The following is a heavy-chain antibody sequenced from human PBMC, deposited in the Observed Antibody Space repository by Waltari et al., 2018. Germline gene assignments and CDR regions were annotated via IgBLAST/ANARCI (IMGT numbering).Heavy chain of an antibody. Sequence: QVQLVQSGAEVKKPGASVKVSCKASGYTFTGYYMHWVRQAPGQGLEWMGWINPNSGDTNYAQKFQGRVTMTRDTSISTAYMELSRLRSDDTAVYYCARVIWGLGEWEPRRYFDYWGQGTLVTVSS. J-gene: IGHJ4*02. CDR1: GYTFTGYY. V-gene: IGHV1-2*02. CDR2: INPNSGDT. D-gene: IGHD1-26*01. CDR3: ARVIWGLGEWEPRRYFDY.